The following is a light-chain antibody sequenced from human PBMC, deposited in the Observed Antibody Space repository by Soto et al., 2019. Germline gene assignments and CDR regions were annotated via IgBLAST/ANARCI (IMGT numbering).Light chain of an antibody. CDR3: AAWDDSLDEYV. J-gene: IGLJ1*01. CDR2: SNF. Sequence: QSVLTQPPSASGTPGQRVSISCSGSASNIGSKTVTWYQQLPGTAPKLLIYSNFQRPSGVPARFSAFKSGTSASLAISGLQSEDEADYYCAAWDDSLDEYVFGTGTKLTVL. CDR1: ASNIGSKT. V-gene: IGLV1-44*01.